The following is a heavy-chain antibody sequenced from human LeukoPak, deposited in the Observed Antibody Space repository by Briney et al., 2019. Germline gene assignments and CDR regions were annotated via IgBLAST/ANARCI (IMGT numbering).Heavy chain of an antibody. D-gene: IGHD3-22*01. CDR1: GGSFSGYY. V-gene: IGHV4-34*01. CDR2: INHSGST. Sequence: SETLSLTCAVYGGSFSGYYWSWIRQPPGKGLEWIGEINHSGSTNYNPSLKSRVTISVDTSKNQFSLKLSSVTAADTAVYYCARVGVDYYDSSGYLNYYYMDVWGKGTTVTVSS. CDR3: ARVGVDYYDSSGYLNYYYMDV. J-gene: IGHJ6*03.